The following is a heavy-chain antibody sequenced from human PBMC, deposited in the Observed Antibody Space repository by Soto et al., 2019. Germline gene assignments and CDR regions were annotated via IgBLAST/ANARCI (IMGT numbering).Heavy chain of an antibody. V-gene: IGHV5-51*01. D-gene: IGHD2-2*01. Sequence: GESLKISCKGSGYRFTNYWIGWVRQMPGKGLEWMGIIYPGDSDTRYSPSFQGQVTISADKSINTAYLQWSSLKASDTAMYYCARDYCSGTTCYELDYFGQGTQVTVSS. CDR1: GYRFTNYW. CDR2: IYPGDSDT. J-gene: IGHJ4*02. CDR3: ARDYCSGTTCYELDY.